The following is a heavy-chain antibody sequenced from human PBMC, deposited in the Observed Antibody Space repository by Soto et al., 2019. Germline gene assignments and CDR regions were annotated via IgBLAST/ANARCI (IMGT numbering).Heavy chain of an antibody. CDR1: GGTFSSYA. CDR3: AREVSGYDILTGPHGWFDP. V-gene: IGHV1-69*06. Sequence: ASVKVSCKASGGTFSSYAISWVRQAPGQGLEWMGGIIPIFGTANYAQKFQGRVTITADKSTSTAYMELSSLRSEDTAVYYCAREVSGYDILTGPHGWFDPWGQGTLVTVSS. CDR2: IIPIFGTA. D-gene: IGHD3-9*01. J-gene: IGHJ5*02.